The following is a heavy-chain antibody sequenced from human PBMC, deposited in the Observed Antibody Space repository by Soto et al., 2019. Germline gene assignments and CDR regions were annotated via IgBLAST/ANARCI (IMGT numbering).Heavy chain of an antibody. CDR1: GGSISSYY. CDR2: IGFRGKT. Sequence: LSLTCTVSGGSISSYYWNWIRQPPGKELEWIGHIGFRGKTNYNPSLKSRVTISVDTSKKQFSLKLNSVTAADTAVYYCARSLNSDYVNFWGQGTLVTVSS. J-gene: IGHJ4*02. CDR3: ARSLNSDYVNF. D-gene: IGHD4-4*01. V-gene: IGHV4-59*01.